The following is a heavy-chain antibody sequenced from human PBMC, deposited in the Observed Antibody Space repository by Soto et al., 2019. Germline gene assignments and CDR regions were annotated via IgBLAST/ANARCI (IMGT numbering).Heavy chain of an antibody. CDR2: IHHSGST. CDR1: GASVISTKW. CDR3: ARGRDYGVLSSYQDLDG. J-gene: IGHJ4*02. D-gene: IGHD3-9*01. V-gene: IGHV4-4*02. Sequence: SETLSLTCAVSGASVISTKWWSWVRQSPGEGLEWIGEIHHSGSTNYNPSLKSRVTVSVDTSNNQFSLKLSSVTAADTAVYYCARGRDYGVLSSYQDLDGWGQGTLITVSS.